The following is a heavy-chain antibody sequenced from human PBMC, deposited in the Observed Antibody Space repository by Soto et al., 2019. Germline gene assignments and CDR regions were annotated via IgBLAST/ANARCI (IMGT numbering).Heavy chain of an antibody. J-gene: IGHJ4*02. V-gene: IGHV1-69*13. CDR3: ARDGGYYYDSSGYLN. CDR2: IIPIFGTA. D-gene: IGHD3-22*01. Sequence: SVKVSCKASGGTFSSYAISWVRQAPGQGLEWMGGIIPIFGTANYAQKFQGRVTITADESTSTAYMELSSLRSEDTAVYYCARDGGYYYDSSGYLNWGQGTLVTVSS. CDR1: GGTFSSYA.